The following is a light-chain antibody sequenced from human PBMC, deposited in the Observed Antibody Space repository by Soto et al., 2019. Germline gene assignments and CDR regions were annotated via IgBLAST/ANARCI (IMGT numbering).Light chain of an antibody. CDR2: WAS. V-gene: IGKV4-1*01. CDR3: QQYYSTPPIT. J-gene: IGKJ5*01. Sequence: DIVMTQSPDSLAVSLGERATINCKSSQSVLYSSNNKNYLAWYQQKPGQPPKLLIYWASTRESGVPDRFSGSGSGTDFTLTISSLQAEDVAVYYSQQYYSTPPITFGQGTRLEIK. CDR1: QSVLYSSNNKNY.